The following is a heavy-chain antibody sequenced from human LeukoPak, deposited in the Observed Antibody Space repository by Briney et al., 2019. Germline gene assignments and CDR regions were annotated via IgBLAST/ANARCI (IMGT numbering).Heavy chain of an antibody. CDR2: INHSGST. Sequence: SETLSLTCAVYGGSFSGYYWSWIRQPPGKGLEWIGEINHSGSTNCNPSLKSRVTISVDTSKNQFSLKLSSVTAADTAVYYCARGPNPYGDYGAWGYWGQGTLVTVSS. CDR3: ARGPNPYGDYGAWGY. D-gene: IGHD4-17*01. V-gene: IGHV4-34*01. CDR1: GGSFSGYY. J-gene: IGHJ4*02.